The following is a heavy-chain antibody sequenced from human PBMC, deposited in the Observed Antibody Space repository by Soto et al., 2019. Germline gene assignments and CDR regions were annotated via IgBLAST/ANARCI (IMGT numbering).Heavy chain of an antibody. CDR3: AKNHQRAPSRDGYNLIDY. CDR2: ISYDGSNK. V-gene: IGHV3-30*18. Sequence: PGGSLRLSCAASGFTFSDYGMHWVRQAPGKGLEWVAVISYDGSNKYYADSVKGRSTISRDNSKNTLYLQMNSLRAEDTAVYYCAKNHQRAPSRDGYNLIDYWGQGTLVTVSS. CDR1: GFTFSDYG. J-gene: IGHJ4*02. D-gene: IGHD5-12*01.